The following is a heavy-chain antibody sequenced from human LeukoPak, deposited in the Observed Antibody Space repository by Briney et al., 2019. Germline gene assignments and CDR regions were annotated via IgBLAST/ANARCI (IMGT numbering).Heavy chain of an antibody. CDR2: IYYSGST. CDR1: GFTFSSYT. J-gene: IGHJ4*02. Sequence: GSLRLSCAASGFTFSSYTMSWIRQPPGKGLEWIGYIYYSGSTNYNPSLKSRVTISVDTSRNQFSLKLSSVTAADTAVYYCARDKAPGGWWGQGTLVTVSS. V-gene: IGHV4-59*12. CDR3: ARDKAPGGW. D-gene: IGHD2-15*01.